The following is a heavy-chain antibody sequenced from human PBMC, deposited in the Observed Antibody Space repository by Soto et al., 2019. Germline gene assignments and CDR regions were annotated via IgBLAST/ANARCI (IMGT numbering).Heavy chain of an antibody. D-gene: IGHD2-15*01. J-gene: IGHJ5*02. CDR1: GFTFSSYA. V-gene: IGHV3-23*01. CDR3: AKDPEGCSGGSCYP. Sequence: GGSLRLSCAASGFTFSSYAMSWVRQAPGKGLEWVSAISGSGGSTYYADSVKGRFTISRDNSKNTLYLQMNSLRAEDTAVYYCAKDPEGCSGGSCYPWGQGTLVTVYS. CDR2: ISGSGGST.